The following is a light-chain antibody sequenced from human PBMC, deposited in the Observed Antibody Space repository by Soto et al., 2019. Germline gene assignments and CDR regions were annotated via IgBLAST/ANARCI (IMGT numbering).Light chain of an antibody. CDR3: QQYNNWPPLT. CDR2: ATS. CDR1: QSVGSSY. V-gene: IGKV3-20*01. Sequence: EIVLTQSPGTLSLSPGERATLSCRASQSVGSSYLAWYQQKPGQAPRLLIYATSSRATGIPDRFSGSGSGTDFTLTISRLEPEDFAVYYCQQYNNWPPLTFGGGTKVAIK. J-gene: IGKJ4*01.